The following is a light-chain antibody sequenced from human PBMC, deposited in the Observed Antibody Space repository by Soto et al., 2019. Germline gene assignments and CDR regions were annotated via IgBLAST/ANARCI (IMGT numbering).Light chain of an antibody. Sequence: EIVMRQSPATLSVSAGESATLXXRASQSVSSNLAWYQQKPGQAPRVXIYGASTRATGIPARFSGSGAGTEFTLTISSLQSEDFAVYYCQQYKNWPSTFGQGTKVDIK. J-gene: IGKJ1*01. V-gene: IGKV3-15*01. CDR1: QSVSSN. CDR2: GAS. CDR3: QQYKNWPST.